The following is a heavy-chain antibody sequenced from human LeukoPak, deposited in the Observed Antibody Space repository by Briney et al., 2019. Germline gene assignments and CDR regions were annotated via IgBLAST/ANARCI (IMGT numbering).Heavy chain of an antibody. Sequence: GGSLRLSCAASGFTFSSYWMHWVRQAPGKGLVWVSRINTDGSSTNYADSVKGRLTISRDNAKNTLYLQMNSLRAEDTAVYYCAREGSTSFDYWGQGTLVTVSS. V-gene: IGHV3-74*01. J-gene: IGHJ4*02. D-gene: IGHD2-2*01. CDR1: GFTFSSYW. CDR2: INTDGSST. CDR3: AREGSTSFDY.